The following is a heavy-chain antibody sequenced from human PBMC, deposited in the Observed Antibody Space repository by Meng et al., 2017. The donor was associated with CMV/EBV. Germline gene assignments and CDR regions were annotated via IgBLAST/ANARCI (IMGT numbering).Heavy chain of an antibody. CDR3: ARRIVVVPAAYLGY. D-gene: IGHD2-2*01. V-gene: IGHV1-2*02. Sequence: KATGHTFPGYYIHWVRQAPVQWPEWMGWINPNGGGTNYAQKFQGRVTMTLDTSISTAYMELSRLRSDDTAVYYCARRIVVVPAAYLGYWGQGTLVTVSS. CDR1: GHTFPGYY. J-gene: IGHJ4*02. CDR2: INPNGGGT.